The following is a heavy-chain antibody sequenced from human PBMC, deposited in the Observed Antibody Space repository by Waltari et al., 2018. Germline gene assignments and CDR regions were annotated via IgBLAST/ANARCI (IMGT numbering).Heavy chain of an antibody. CDR2: INHSGST. J-gene: IGHJ4*02. D-gene: IGHD3-9*01. CDR3: ARGTLHHYDILTGYYNINFPGQFDY. CDR1: GGSFSGYY. Sequence: QVQLQQWGAGLLKPSETLSHTCAVYGGSFSGYYWSWIRQPPGKGLEWIGEINHSGSTNYNPSLKSRVTISVDTSKNQFSLKLSSVTAADTAVYYCARGTLHHYDILTGYYNINFPGQFDYWGQGTLVTVSS. V-gene: IGHV4-34*01.